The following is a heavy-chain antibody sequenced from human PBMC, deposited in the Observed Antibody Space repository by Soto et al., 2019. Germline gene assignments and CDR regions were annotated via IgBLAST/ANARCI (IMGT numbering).Heavy chain of an antibody. J-gene: IGHJ2*01. V-gene: IGHV2-26*01. CDR1: GFSLSNARMG. D-gene: IGHD6-13*01. CDR3: ARMYSSSRNWYFDL. CDR2: IFSNDEK. Sequence: VSGPTLVNPTETLTLTCTVSGFSLSNARMGVSWIRQPPGKALEWLAHIFSNDEKSYSTSLKSRLTISKDTSKSQVVLTMTNMDPVDTATYYCARMYSSSRNWYFDLWGRGTLVTVSS.